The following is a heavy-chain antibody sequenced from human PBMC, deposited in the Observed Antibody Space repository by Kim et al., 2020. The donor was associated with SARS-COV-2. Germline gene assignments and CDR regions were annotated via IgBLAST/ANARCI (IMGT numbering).Heavy chain of an antibody. D-gene: IGHD3-22*01. J-gene: IGHJ5*02. Sequence: ASVKVSCKASGYTFTGYYMHWVRQAPGQGLEWMGWINPNSGGTNYARKFQGRVTMTRDTSISTAYMELSRLRSDDTAVYYCARDMDSSGYYYGSWGQGPL. CDR2: INPNSGGT. CDR1: GYTFTGYY. V-gene: IGHV1-2*02. CDR3: ARDMDSSGYYYGS.